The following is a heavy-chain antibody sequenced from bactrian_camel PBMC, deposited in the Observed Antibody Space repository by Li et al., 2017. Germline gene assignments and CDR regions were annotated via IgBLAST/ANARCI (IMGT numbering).Heavy chain of an antibody. J-gene: IGHJ4*01. CDR3: TKDRSYGTRNWVQST. D-gene: IGHD3*01. CDR2: IGSNGTT. CDR1: EYIGSRCS. V-gene: IGHV3S55*01. Sequence: HVQLVESGGGSVQAGGSLRLSCAASEYIGSRCSMGWFRQFPGKEREEVASIGSNGTTFYADSGKGRFTITQENAKDTLFVYLQMNNLKPEDTAMYYCTKDRSYGTRNWVQSTRGQGTQVTVS.